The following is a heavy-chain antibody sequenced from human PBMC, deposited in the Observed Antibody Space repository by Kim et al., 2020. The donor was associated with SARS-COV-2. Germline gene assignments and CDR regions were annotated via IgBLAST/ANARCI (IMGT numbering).Heavy chain of an antibody. V-gene: IGHV3-74*01. D-gene: IGHD3-10*01. CDR3: VRGSSSGSYYGSEYLQY. CDR1: GFTFSTYW. Sequence: GGSLRLSCAASGFTFSTYWMHWVRQVPGKGLVWVSRINSDGSTTNYADSVKGRFTISRDNAKNTLDLQMNSLRVEDTAVYCCVRGSSSGSYYGSEYLQYWGQGTLVAVSS. J-gene: IGHJ1*01. CDR2: INSDGSTT.